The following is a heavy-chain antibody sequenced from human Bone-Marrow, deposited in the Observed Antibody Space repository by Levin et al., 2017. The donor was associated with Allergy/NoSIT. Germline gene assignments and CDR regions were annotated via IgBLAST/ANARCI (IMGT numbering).Heavy chain of an antibody. J-gene: IGHJ4*02. Sequence: GESLKISCKASGYTLTGYYIHWVRQAPGQGLEWVGWINPNGGVTSYAQRFQGRVTMTRDTSISTVYMELTRLTSDDTAVYYCARVGFPTGNSSGYYLGYWGQGTLVTVSS. D-gene: IGHD3-22*01. V-gene: IGHV1-2*02. CDR2: INPNGGVT. CDR1: GYTLTGYY. CDR3: ARVGFPTGNSSGYYLGY.